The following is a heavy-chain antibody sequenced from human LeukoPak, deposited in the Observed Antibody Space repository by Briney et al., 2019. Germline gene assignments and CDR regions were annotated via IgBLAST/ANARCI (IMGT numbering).Heavy chain of an antibody. J-gene: IGHJ4*02. V-gene: IGHV3-30*04. CDR1: GFTFSSHA. D-gene: IGHD2-2*01. CDR3: ARGGDIVVVPAAMYVPYYFDY. CDR2: ISYDGSNK. Sequence: GGSLRLSCAASGFTFSSHAMHWVRQAPGKGLEWVAVISYDGSNKYYADSVKGRFTISRDNSKNTLYLQMNSLRAEDTAVYYCARGGDIVVVPAAMYVPYYFDYWGQGTLVTVSS.